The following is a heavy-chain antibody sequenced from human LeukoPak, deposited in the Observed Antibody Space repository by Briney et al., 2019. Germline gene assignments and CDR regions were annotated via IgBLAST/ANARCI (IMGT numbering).Heavy chain of an antibody. Sequence: PSETLSLTCTVSGGSISSYYWSWIRQPPGKGLEWIGYIYYSGSTNYNPSLKSRVIISVDTSKNQFSLKLSSVTAADTAVYYCARALGYCSGGSCPEGAFDIWGQGTMVTVSS. CDR2: IYYSGST. D-gene: IGHD2-15*01. J-gene: IGHJ3*02. V-gene: IGHV4-59*01. CDR3: ARALGYCSGGSCPEGAFDI. CDR1: GGSISSYY.